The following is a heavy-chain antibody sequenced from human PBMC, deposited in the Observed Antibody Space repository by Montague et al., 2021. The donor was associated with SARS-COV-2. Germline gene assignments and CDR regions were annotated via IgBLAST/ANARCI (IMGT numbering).Heavy chain of an antibody. J-gene: IGHJ4*02. CDR2: IFHSGTT. V-gene: IGHV4-4*02. Sequence: SETLFLTCAVSGDPISSSYWWNWVRQSPGKGLEWIGEIFHSGTTNYNPSLKSRITISVDKSRNQFSLRLSSVTAADTAIYYCASWSESDSWYQASLDYWGQGTLITVSS. CDR3: ASWSESDSWYQASLDY. D-gene: IGHD6-13*01. CDR1: GDPISSSYW.